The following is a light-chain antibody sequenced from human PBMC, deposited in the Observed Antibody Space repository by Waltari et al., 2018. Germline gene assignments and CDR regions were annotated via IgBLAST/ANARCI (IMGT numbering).Light chain of an antibody. CDR3: QQYNGYPWT. J-gene: IGKJ1*01. V-gene: IGKV1-5*03. CDR1: QSISSW. Sequence: DIQMTQSPSTLSASVGDRVTITCRASQSISSWLAWYQQKPGKAPKLLIYKASNLESGVPSRFSAGGSETEFTLTISSLQPDEFATYYCQQYNGYPWTFGQGTKVEVK. CDR2: KAS.